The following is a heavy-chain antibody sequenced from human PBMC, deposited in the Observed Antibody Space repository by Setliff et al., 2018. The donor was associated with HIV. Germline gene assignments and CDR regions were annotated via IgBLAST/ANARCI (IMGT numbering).Heavy chain of an antibody. V-gene: IGHV3-30*02. Sequence: GGSLRLSCAASGFTFSSYGMHWVRQAPGKGLEWVTFIRHDGINEDYRDSVKGRFSVSRDNSKNTLYLQMNSLIAEDTAVYYCAKDREYGSGRTDYYYYYGMDVWGQGTTVTVSS. CDR2: IRHDGINE. J-gene: IGHJ6*02. CDR1: GFTFSSYG. CDR3: AKDREYGSGRTDYYYYYGMDV. D-gene: IGHD3-10*01.